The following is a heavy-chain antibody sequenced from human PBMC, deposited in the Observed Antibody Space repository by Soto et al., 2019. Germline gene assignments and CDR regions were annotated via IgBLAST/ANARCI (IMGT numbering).Heavy chain of an antibody. CDR2: ISGSGGLT. CDR1: GFPFSSYA. V-gene: IGHV3-23*01. J-gene: IGHJ4*02. CDR3: EKSLSASPNYFFDY. Sequence: EMQLLVSGGGLVQPGGSLRLSCAASGFPFSSYAMSWVRQAPGKGLEWVSGISGSGGLTYYADSVKGRFTISRDNSKNTLYLQMNSLIADDTAVYYCEKSLSASPNYFFDYWGQGTLVSVSS.